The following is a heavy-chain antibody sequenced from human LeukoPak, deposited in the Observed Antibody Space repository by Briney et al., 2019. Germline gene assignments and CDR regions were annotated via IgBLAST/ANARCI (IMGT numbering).Heavy chain of an antibody. V-gene: IGHV3-74*01. D-gene: IGHD3-10*01. J-gene: IGHJ5*02. CDR1: GFTFSSYW. CDR3: ARDFTGSGSYHWFDP. CDR2: INSDGSST. Sequence: GGSLRLSCAASGFTFSSYWMHWVRQAPGKGLVWVSRINSDGSSTSYADSVKGRFTISRDNAKNTLYLQMNSLRAEDTAVYYCARDFTGSGSYHWFDPWGQGTLVTVSS.